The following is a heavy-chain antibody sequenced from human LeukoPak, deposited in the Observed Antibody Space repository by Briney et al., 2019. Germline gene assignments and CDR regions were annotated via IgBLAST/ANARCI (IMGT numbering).Heavy chain of an antibody. CDR3: ARKSNSGSYYDASLPGDY. CDR2: ISSSSSYI. CDR1: GFAFSTYS. Sequence: PGGSLRLSCAASGFAFSTYSMNWVRQAPGKGLEWVSSISSSSSYIYYADSVKGRFTISRDNAKNSLYLQMNSLRAEDTAVYYCARKSNSGSYYDASLPGDYWGQGTLVTVSS. V-gene: IGHV3-21*01. D-gene: IGHD1-26*01. J-gene: IGHJ4*02.